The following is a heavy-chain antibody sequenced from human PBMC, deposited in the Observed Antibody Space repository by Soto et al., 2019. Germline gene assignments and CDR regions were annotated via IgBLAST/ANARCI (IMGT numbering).Heavy chain of an antibody. CDR3: ARGPYDILTGCPSRYGMDV. CDR2: IIPIFGTA. Sequence: QVQLVQSGAEVKKPGSSVKVSCKASGGTFSSYAISWVRQAPGQGLEWMGGIIPIFGTANYAQKFQGIVTNTADESTSPAYMELSSLRSEDTAVYYCARGPYDILTGCPSRYGMDVWGQGTTVTVSS. CDR1: GGTFSSYA. J-gene: IGHJ6*02. D-gene: IGHD3-9*01. V-gene: IGHV1-69*01.